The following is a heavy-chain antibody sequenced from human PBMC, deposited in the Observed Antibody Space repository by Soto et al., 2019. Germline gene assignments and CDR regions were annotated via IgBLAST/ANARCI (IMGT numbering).Heavy chain of an antibody. CDR2: ISYSGTT. D-gene: IGHD2-15*01. J-gene: IGHJ5*02. Sequence: SETLSLTCTVSGDSISSNNNYWSWIRQPPGEGLEWIGFISYSGTTSYSPSLKSRVAISLDTSKNQFSLSLSSVTAADTAVYYCLGYCSGGSCSRYWFDPWGQGTLVTVSS. CDR1: GDSISSNNNY. CDR3: LGYCSGGSCSRYWFDP. V-gene: IGHV4-30-4*01.